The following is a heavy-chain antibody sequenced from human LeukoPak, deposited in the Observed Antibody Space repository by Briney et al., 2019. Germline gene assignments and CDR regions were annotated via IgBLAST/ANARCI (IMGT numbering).Heavy chain of an antibody. Sequence: GGSLRLSCAASGFTFSSYWMSWVRQAPGKGLEWVANIKQDGSEKYYVDSVKGRFTISRDNAKNSLYLQMNSLRAEDTAVYYCAREVSCSSTSCYTGYFQHWGQGTLVTVSS. CDR2: IKQDGSEK. D-gene: IGHD2-2*02. J-gene: IGHJ1*01. V-gene: IGHV3-7*01. CDR1: GFTFSSYW. CDR3: AREVSCSSTSCYTGYFQH.